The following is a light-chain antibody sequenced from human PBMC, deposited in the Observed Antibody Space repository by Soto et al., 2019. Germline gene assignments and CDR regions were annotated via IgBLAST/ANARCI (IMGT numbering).Light chain of an antibody. V-gene: IGLV2-23*02. CDR1: NSDLGTYNL. CDR2: EVT. J-gene: IGLJ1*01. Sequence: QYVLAQPPCVSWSPRQSITMSCSGTNSDLGTYNLVSWYQQLPGKAPKTIIYEVTKRPSGVSKRFSGSKSGNTASLTISGLQAEDEADYYCCSYVGSDIFYVFGTGTKVTV. CDR3: CSYVGSDIFYV.